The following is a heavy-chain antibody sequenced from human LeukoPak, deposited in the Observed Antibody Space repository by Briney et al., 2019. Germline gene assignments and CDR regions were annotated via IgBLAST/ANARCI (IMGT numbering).Heavy chain of an antibody. J-gene: IGHJ6*02. CDR3: AKGGYGDYGYYYYGMDV. V-gene: IGHV3-9*01. CDR1: GFTFDDYA. CDR2: ISWNSGSI. D-gene: IGHD4-17*01. Sequence: GGSLRLSCAPSGFTFDDYAMHWVRQAPGKGLEWVSGISWNSGSIGYADSVKGRFTISRDNSKNTLYLQMNSLRAEDTAVYYCAKGGYGDYGYYYYGMDVWGQGTTVTVSS.